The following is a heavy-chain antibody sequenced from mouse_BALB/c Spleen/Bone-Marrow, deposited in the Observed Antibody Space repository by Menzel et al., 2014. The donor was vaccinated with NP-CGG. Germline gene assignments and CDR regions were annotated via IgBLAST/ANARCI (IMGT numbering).Heavy chain of an antibody. V-gene: IGHV4-1*02. CDR1: GFDFSRYW. CDR2: INPDSSTI. J-gene: IGHJ1*01. Sequence: EVQLQESGGGLVQPGGSLKLSCAASGFDFSRYWMSWVRQAPGKGLEWIGEINPDSSTINYTPSLKDKFIISGDNAKNTLYLQMSKVRSEDTALYYCARLYYDYDDVFYWYFDVWGAGTTVTVSS. CDR3: ARLYYDYDDVFYWYFDV. D-gene: IGHD2-4*01.